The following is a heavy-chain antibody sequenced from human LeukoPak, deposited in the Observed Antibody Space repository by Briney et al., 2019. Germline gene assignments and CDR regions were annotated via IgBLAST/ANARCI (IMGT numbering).Heavy chain of an antibody. CDR3: ARPHYYDSIGYYFDY. CDR1: GYIFTTYW. V-gene: IGHV5-51*01. CDR2: IYPGDSDT. J-gene: IGHJ4*02. D-gene: IGHD3-22*01. Sequence: GESLQISCKGSGYIFTTYWIGWVRQLPGKGLEWMGIIYPGDSDTRYSPSFQGQVTISADKSISTAYLQWSSLQASDTAMYYCARPHYYDSIGYYFDYWGQGTLVTVFS.